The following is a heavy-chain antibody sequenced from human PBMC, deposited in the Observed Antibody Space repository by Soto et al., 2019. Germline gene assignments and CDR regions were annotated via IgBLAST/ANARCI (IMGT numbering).Heavy chain of an antibody. CDR2: IKQDGSEK. CDR3: ASSKGGYDPFYYYYYMDV. Sequence: GGSLRLSCAASGFTFSSYWMSWVRQAPGKGLEWVANIKQDGSEKYYVDSVKGRFTISRDNAKNSLYLQMNSLRAEDTAVYYCASSKGGYDPFYYYYYMDVWGKGTTVTVSS. D-gene: IGHD5-12*01. V-gene: IGHV3-7*01. J-gene: IGHJ6*03. CDR1: GFTFSSYW.